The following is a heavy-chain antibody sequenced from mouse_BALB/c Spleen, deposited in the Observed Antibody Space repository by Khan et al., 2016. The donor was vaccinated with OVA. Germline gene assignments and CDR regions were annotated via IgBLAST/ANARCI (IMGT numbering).Heavy chain of an antibody. D-gene: IGHD1-1*01. J-gene: IGHJ4*01. V-gene: IGHV3-2*02. Sequence: EVQLQESGPGLVKPSQSLSLTCTVTGYSITSGYAWNWIRQFPGNNLEWMGYISYSGNTSYNPSLRSRISITRDTSKNQFFLQLNSVTTEDTATYYCARKNYYGYAMDYWGQGTSVTVSS. CDR2: ISYSGNT. CDR1: GYSITSGYA. CDR3: ARKNYYGYAMDY.